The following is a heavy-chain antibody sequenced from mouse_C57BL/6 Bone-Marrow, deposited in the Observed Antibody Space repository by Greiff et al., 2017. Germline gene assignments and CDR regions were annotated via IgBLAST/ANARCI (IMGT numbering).Heavy chain of an antibody. CDR1: GYTFTSYG. CDR2: IYPRSGNT. CDR3: ARYLTTVVAPKNYAMDY. J-gene: IGHJ4*01. V-gene: IGHV1-81*01. Sequence: QVQLKQSGAELARPGASVKLSCKASGYTFTSYGISWVKQRTGQGLEWIGEIYPRSGNTYYNEKFKGKATLTADKSSSTAYMELRSLTSEDSAVYFCARYLTTVVAPKNYAMDYWGQGTSVTVSS. D-gene: IGHD1-1*01.